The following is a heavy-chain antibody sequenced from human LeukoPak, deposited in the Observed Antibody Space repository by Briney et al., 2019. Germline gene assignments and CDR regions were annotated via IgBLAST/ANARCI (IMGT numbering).Heavy chain of an antibody. D-gene: IGHD5-12*01. Sequence: PGRSLRLSCAASGFTFDDYAMHWVRRAPGKGLEWVSGISWNSGSIGYADSVKGRFTISRDNAKNSLYLQMNSLRAEDTALYYCAKDREPWLHDAFDIWGQGTMVTVSS. J-gene: IGHJ3*02. V-gene: IGHV3-9*01. CDR3: AKDREPWLHDAFDI. CDR2: ISWNSGSI. CDR1: GFTFDDYA.